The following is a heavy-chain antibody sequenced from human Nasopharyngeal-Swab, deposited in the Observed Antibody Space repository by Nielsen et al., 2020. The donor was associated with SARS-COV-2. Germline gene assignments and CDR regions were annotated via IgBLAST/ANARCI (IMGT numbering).Heavy chain of an antibody. Sequence: GGSLRLSCAASGFTFSGSAMHWVRQASGKGLEWVGRIRSKANSYATAYAASVKGRFTISGDDSKNTAYLQMNSLKTEDTAVYYCTRHYEYYDSSGYYYEGIDYWGQGTLVTVSS. CDR2: IRSKANSYAT. V-gene: IGHV3-73*01. CDR3: TRHYEYYDSSGYYYEGIDY. D-gene: IGHD3-22*01. CDR1: GFTFSGSA. J-gene: IGHJ4*02.